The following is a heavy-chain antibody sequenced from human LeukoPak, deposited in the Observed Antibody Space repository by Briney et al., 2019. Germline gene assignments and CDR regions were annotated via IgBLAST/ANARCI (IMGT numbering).Heavy chain of an antibody. V-gene: IGHV4-39*07. CDR3: ARGVGGI. CDR2: IYYTGDA. CDR1: GGSIDSTSYF. J-gene: IGHJ3*02. Sequence: PSETLSLTCSVSGGSIDSTSYFWGWVRQPPGKGLEWIGSIYYTGDAYYNPSLKSRVTISIDTSKNQFSLKLSSVTAADTAVYYCARGVGGIWGQGTMVTVSS.